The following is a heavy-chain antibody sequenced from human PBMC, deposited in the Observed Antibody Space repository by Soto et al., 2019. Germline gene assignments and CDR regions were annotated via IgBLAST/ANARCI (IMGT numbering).Heavy chain of an antibody. CDR1: GFTFREAW. Sequence: EVQLVESGGGLVKPGGSLRVSCAASGFTFREAWMNWVRQAPGKGLEWVGRIKSRTDGGTIEYATPVKGRFIISRDDSKNTLYLQMDSLKTEDPAVYDCWGSAYWGQGTLVTVSS. D-gene: IGHD3-16*01. CDR2: IKSRTDGGTI. J-gene: IGHJ4*02. CDR3: WGSAY. V-gene: IGHV3-15*07.